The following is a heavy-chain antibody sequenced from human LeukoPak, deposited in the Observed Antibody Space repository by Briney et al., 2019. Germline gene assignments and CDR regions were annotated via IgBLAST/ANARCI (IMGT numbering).Heavy chain of an antibody. CDR1: GGSFSGYY. D-gene: IGHD3-10*01. CDR3: ARGRGSGSYNLRSPYHYYYMDV. J-gene: IGHJ6*03. Sequence: SETLSLTCAVYGGSFSGYYWSWIRQPPGKGLEWIGEINHSGSTNYNPSLKSRVTISVDTSKNQFSLKLSSVTAADTAVYYCARGRGSGSYNLRSPYHYYYMDVWGKGTTVTVSS. V-gene: IGHV4-34*01. CDR2: INHSGST.